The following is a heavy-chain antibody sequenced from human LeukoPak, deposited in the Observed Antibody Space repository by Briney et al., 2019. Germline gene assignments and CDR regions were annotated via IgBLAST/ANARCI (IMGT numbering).Heavy chain of an antibody. D-gene: IGHD3-9*01. J-gene: IGHJ4*02. CDR3: AKSRDDGTGYYYDY. Sequence: GGSLRLSCAASGFTFDDYAMHWVRHAPGRGLEWVSGISWNSGSIGYADSVKGRFTISRDNAKNSLYLQMNSLGTEDTAFYYCAKSRDDGTGYYYDYWGQGVLVTVAS. CDR2: ISWNSGSI. V-gene: IGHV3-9*01. CDR1: GFTFDDYA.